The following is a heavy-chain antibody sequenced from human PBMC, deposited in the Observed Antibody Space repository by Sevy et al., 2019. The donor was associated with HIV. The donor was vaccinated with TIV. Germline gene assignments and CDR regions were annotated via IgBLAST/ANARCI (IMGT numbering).Heavy chain of an antibody. V-gene: IGHV1-18*01. Sequence: ASVNVSCKASGYTFTSYGISWVRQAPGQGLEWMGWISAYNGNTNYAQKLQGRVTMTTDTSTSTAYMELRSLRSDDTAVYYCARSCMVATPCYFDYWGQGTLVTVSS. CDR1: GYTFTSYG. D-gene: IGHD5-12*01. CDR2: ISAYNGNT. J-gene: IGHJ4*02. CDR3: ARSCMVATPCYFDY.